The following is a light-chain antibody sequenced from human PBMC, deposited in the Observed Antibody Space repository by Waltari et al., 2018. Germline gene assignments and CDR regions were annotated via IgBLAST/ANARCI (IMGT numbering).Light chain of an antibody. J-gene: IGLJ2*01. CDR1: NLGDKY. CDR3: QAWDSSTYVV. V-gene: IGLV3-1*01. Sequence: SYELTQPPSVSVSPGQTASITCPGDNLGDKYACWYQQKPGQSPVLVIYQDSKRPPGIPERFSGSNSGNTATLTISGTQAMDEADYYCQAWDSSTYVVFGGGTKLTVL. CDR2: QDS.